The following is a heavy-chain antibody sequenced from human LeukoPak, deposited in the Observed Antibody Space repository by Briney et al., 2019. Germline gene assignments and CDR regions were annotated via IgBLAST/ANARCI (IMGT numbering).Heavy chain of an antibody. D-gene: IGHD3-10*01. CDR2: INHSGST. V-gene: IGHV4-34*01. CDR3: ARGKGGTMVRGVIIIRYYYYYYMDV. J-gene: IGHJ6*03. CDR1: NVSISFYY. Sequence: PSETLSLTCTVSNVSISFYYWSWIRQPPGKGLEWIGEINHSGSTNYNPSLKSRVTISVDTSKNQFSLKLSSVTAADTAVYYCARGKGGTMVRGVIIIRYYYYYYMDVWGKGTTVTVSS.